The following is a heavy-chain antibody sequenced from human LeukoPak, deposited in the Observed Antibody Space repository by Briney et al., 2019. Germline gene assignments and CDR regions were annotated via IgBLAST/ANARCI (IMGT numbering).Heavy chain of an antibody. V-gene: IGHV1-18*01. CDR2: ISAYNGNT. CDR1: GYTFTSYG. Sequence: ASVKVSCKASGYTFTSYGISWVRQAPGQGLEWMGWISAYNGNTNYAQKFQGRVTITADKSTSTAYMELSSLRSEDTAVYYCARIIGLYSGYDDTWGQGTLVTVSS. J-gene: IGHJ4*02. D-gene: IGHD5-12*01. CDR3: ARIIGLYSGYDDT.